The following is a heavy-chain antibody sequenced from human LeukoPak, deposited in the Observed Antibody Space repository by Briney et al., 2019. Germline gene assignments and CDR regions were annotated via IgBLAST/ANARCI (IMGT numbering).Heavy chain of an antibody. CDR1: GGSISSGGYS. D-gene: IGHD3-22*01. CDR2: IYHSGST. V-gene: IGHV4-30-2*01. CDR3: ARGPDYYDSSPDGFDI. J-gene: IGHJ3*02. Sequence: PSETLSLTCAVSGGSISSGGYSWSWIRQPPGKGLEWIGYIYHSGSTYYNPSLKSRVTISVDRSKNQFSLKLSSVTAADTAVYYCARGPDYYDSSPDGFDIWGQGTMVTVSS.